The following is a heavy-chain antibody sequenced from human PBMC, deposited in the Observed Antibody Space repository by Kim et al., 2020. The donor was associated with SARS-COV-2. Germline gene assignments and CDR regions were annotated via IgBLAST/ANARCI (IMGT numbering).Heavy chain of an antibody. Sequence: GGSLRLSCAASGFTFSSYGMHWVRQAPGKGLEWVAVISYDGSNKYYADSVKGRFTISRDNSKNTLYLQMNSLRAEDTAVYYCARDGITMVRGVIFWAFDIWGQGTMVTVSS. CDR1: GFTFSSYG. CDR3: ARDGITMVRGVIFWAFDI. CDR2: ISYDGSNK. V-gene: IGHV3-33*05. J-gene: IGHJ3*02. D-gene: IGHD3-10*01.